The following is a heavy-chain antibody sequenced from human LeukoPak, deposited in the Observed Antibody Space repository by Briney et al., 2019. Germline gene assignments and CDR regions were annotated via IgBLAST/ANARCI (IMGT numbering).Heavy chain of an antibody. J-gene: IGHJ3*02. Sequence: ASVKVSCKASGYTFTSYYIHWVRQAPGQGLEWMGIINPSGGSTSYAQKFQGRVTMTRDMSTSTVYMELSSLRSEDTAVYYCARDSSVTHDAFDIWGQGTMVSVSS. V-gene: IGHV1-46*01. CDR1: GYTFTSYY. D-gene: IGHD4-17*01. CDR2: INPSGGST. CDR3: ARDSSVTHDAFDI.